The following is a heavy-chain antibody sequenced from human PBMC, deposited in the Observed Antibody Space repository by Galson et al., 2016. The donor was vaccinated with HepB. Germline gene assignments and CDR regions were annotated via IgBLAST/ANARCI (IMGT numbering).Heavy chain of an antibody. Sequence: SLRLSCATSGFIFDDHAMGWFRQAPGKGLEWVGFVRSEAFGRTTESAVSVKGRFIISRDDSTGIAYLQMNSLKSEETGVYYCAKEATLDMGRGDNPFDVWGQGTMVTVSS. CDR2: VRSEAFGRTT. CDR3: AKEATLDMGRGDNPFDV. D-gene: IGHD3-10*01. V-gene: IGHV3-49*03. CDR1: GFIFDDHA. J-gene: IGHJ3*01.